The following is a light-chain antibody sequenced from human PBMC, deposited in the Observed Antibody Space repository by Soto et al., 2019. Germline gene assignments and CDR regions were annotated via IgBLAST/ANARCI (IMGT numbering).Light chain of an antibody. CDR3: QQYNKWPLT. CDR2: AVS. Sequence: EIMMTQSPGTLSASPGERATLSCRASQSVSSNLAWYQQKPGQAPRLLIYAVSTRATGITARFSGSGSGTDFTLTISSLQSEDFAVSYCQQYNKWPLTFGQGTKVEIK. V-gene: IGKV3-15*01. J-gene: IGKJ1*01. CDR1: QSVSSN.